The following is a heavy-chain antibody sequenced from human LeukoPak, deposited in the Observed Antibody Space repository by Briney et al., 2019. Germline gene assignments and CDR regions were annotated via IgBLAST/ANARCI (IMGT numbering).Heavy chain of an antibody. CDR3: ARIRGSAEFDY. J-gene: IGHJ4*02. D-gene: IGHD1-14*01. Sequence: PSQTLTLTCTFSGFSLSTSGMCVIWIRQPPGKALEWLARIDCDDDKYDSTSLKTRLTSSKDTSKNQVVLTMTNIDPVDTATYSCARIRGSAEFDYWGQGTLVTVSS. CDR2: IDCDDDK. CDR1: GFSLSTSGMC. V-gene: IGHV2-70*11.